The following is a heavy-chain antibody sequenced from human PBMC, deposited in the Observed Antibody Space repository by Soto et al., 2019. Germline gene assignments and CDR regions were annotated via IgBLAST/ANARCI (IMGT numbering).Heavy chain of an antibody. CDR3: ARDTEIHAFDI. D-gene: IGHD4-17*01. V-gene: IGHV3-30*03. Sequence: GGSLRLSCAASGFTFSSYGTHWVRQAPGKGLEWVAVISYDGSNKYYADSVKGRFTISRDNSKNTLYLQMNSLRAEDTAVYYCARDTEIHAFDIWGQGTMVTVSS. CDR1: GFTFSSYG. J-gene: IGHJ3*02. CDR2: ISYDGSNK.